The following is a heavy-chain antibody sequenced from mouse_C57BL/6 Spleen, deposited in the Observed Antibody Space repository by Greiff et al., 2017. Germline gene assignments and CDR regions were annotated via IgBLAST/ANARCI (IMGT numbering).Heavy chain of an antibody. D-gene: IGHD2-1*01. CDR1: GYAFSSSW. CDR2: IYPGDGDT. Sequence: VQLQQSGPELVKPGASVKISCKASGYAFSSSWMNWVKQRPGKGLEWIGRIYPGDGDTNYNGKFKGKARLTADKSSSTAYMQLSSLTSEDSAVYFCEREGGLYGNCGAMDYWGQGTSVTVSS. V-gene: IGHV1-82*01. CDR3: EREGGLYGNCGAMDY. J-gene: IGHJ4*01.